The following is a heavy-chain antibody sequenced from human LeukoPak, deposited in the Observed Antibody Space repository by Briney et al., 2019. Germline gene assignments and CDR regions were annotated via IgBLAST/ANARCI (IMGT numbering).Heavy chain of an antibody. D-gene: IGHD1-26*01. Sequence: GGSLRLSCAASGFTFSSYSMNWDRQAPGKGLEWVSSISSSSSYIYYADSVKGRFTISRDNAKNSLYLQMNSLRAEDTAVYYCARDWPVGAVDYWGQGTLVTVSS. J-gene: IGHJ4*02. CDR3: ARDWPVGAVDY. CDR2: ISSSSSYI. CDR1: GFTFSSYS. V-gene: IGHV3-21*01.